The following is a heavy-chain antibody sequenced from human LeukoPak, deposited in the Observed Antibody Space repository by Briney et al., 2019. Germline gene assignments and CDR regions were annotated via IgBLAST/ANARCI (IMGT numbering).Heavy chain of an antibody. V-gene: IGHV4-34*01. CDR2: INHSGST. D-gene: IGHD3-16*02. CDR3: ARSLFWIAYDYIWGSYRSQGFDY. Sequence: SETLSLTCAVYGGSFSGYCWSWIRQPPGKGLEWIGDINHSGSTNYNPSLKSRVTISVDTSKNQFSLKLSSVTAADTAVYYCARSLFWIAYDYIWGSYRSQGFDYWGQGTLVTVSS. CDR1: GGSFSGYC. J-gene: IGHJ4*02.